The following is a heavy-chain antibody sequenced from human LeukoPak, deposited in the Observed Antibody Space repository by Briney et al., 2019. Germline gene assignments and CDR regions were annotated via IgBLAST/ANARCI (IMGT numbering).Heavy chain of an antibody. CDR2: ISYDGSNK. J-gene: IGHJ4*02. Sequence: PGGPLRLSCAASGFTFSSYAMHWVRQAPGKGLEWVAVISYDGSNKYYADSVKGRFTISRDNSKNTLYLQMNSLRAEDTAVYYCARAKANYYDGEFDYWGQGTLVTVSS. V-gene: IGHV3-30-3*01. D-gene: IGHD3-22*01. CDR3: ARAKANYYDGEFDY. CDR1: GFTFSSYA.